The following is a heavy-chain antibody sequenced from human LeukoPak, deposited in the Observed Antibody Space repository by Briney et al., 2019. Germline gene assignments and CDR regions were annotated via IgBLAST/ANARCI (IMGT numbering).Heavy chain of an antibody. CDR2: ISASGHST. Sequence: GGSLRLSCAASGFIFDNFGMTWVRQAAGKGLEWVSRISASGHSTTYADSVKGRITISRDNSKNTLYLQMNSLRAEDTAVYYCARVVDHDYGDYYLDYWGQGTLVTVSS. D-gene: IGHD4-17*01. V-gene: IGHV3-23*01. CDR1: GFIFDNFG. CDR3: ARVVDHDYGDYYLDY. J-gene: IGHJ4*02.